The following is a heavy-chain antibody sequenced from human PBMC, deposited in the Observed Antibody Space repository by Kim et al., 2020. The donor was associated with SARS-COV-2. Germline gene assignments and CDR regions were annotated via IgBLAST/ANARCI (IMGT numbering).Heavy chain of an antibody. CDR3: ASSVLIYYYYGMDV. Sequence: NPSLKSRVTMSVDTSKNQFSLKLSSVTAADTAVYYCASSVLIYYYYGMDVWGQGTTVTVSS. J-gene: IGHJ6*02. V-gene: IGHV4-4*06.